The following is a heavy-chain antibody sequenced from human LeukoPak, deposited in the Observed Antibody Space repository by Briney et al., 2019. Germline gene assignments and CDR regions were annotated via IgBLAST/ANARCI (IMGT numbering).Heavy chain of an antibody. J-gene: IGHJ4*02. CDR2: IWYDGSNK. CDR1: GFTFSSYG. Sequence: PGGSLRLSCAASGFTFSSYGMPWVRQAPGKGLEWVAVIWYDGSNKYYADSVKGRFTISRDNSKNTLYLQMNSLRAEDTAVYYCARERGPYDFWSGYYLWGQGTLVTVSS. D-gene: IGHD3-3*01. V-gene: IGHV3-33*01. CDR3: ARERGPYDFWSGYYL.